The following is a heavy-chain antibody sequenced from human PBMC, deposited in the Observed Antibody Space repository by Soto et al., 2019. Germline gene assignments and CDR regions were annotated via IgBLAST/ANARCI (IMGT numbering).Heavy chain of an antibody. J-gene: IGHJ3*02. CDR3: AKDRSGWGSFDI. CDR1: GFMFND. Sequence: EVQVLESGGGLVQPGGSLRLSCSASGFMFNDINWVRQAPGKGLEWISRITGGGHTDYVNSVKGRFTISRDNSKNTVDLQMNSLRVDDTAVYHRAKDRSGWGSFDIWGQGTVVTVSS. D-gene: IGHD3-16*01. CDR2: ITGGGHT. V-gene: IGHV3-23*01.